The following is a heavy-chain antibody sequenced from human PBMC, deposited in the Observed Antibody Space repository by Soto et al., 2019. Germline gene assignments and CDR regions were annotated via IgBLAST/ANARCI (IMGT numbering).Heavy chain of an antibody. V-gene: IGHV5-51*01. CDR2: IYPGDSDT. CDR1: GYSFTSYW. J-gene: IGHJ1*01. Sequence: PGESLKISCKGSGYSFTSYWIGWVRQMPGKGLEWMGIIYPGDSDTRYSPSFQGQVTISADKSISTAYLQWSSLKASDTAMYYCASGAAAGTGPEYFQHWGQGTLVTSPQ. CDR3: ASGAAAGTGPEYFQH. D-gene: IGHD6-13*01.